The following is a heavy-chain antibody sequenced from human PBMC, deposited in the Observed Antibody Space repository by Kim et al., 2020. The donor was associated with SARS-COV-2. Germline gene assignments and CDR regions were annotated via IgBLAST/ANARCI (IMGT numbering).Heavy chain of an antibody. Sequence: SETLSLTCTVSGGSISSYYWSWIRQPPGKGLEWIGYIYYSGSTNYNPSLKSRVTISVNTTKNQFSLKLRSVTAADTAVNSLERLADYGGKYNYWGQGTLV. CDR1: GGSISSYY. CDR2: IYYSGST. J-gene: IGHJ4*02. CDR3: ERLADYGGKYNY. V-gene: IGHV4-59*08. D-gene: IGHD4-17*01.